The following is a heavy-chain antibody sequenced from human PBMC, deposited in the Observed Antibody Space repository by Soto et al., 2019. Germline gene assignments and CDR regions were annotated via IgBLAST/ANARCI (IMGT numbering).Heavy chain of an antibody. CDR1: GYAFTTYG. CDR3: ARGRYGDY. J-gene: IGHJ4*02. CDR2: ISAHNGNT. D-gene: IGHD1-1*01. Sequence: QVHLVQSGAEVKKPGASVEVSCKGSGYAFTTYGITWVQQAPGQGLEWMGWISAHNGNTNYAQKLQGRVTVTRDTSTSTAYMELRSLRSDDTAVYYCARGRYGDYWGQGALVTVSS. V-gene: IGHV1-18*01.